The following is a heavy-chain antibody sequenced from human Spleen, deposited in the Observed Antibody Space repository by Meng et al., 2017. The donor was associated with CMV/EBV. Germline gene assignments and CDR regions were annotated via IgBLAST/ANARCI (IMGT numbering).Heavy chain of an antibody. Sequence: SGGSVSSGSFFWNWIRQPPGKGLEWIGYIYYGATTNYNPSFKSRVTMSVDTSKNQFSLKLSSVTAADTAIYYCARDFSNWGSGYFDDWGQGTLVTVSS. J-gene: IGHJ4*02. V-gene: IGHV4-61*01. D-gene: IGHD7-27*01. CDR3: ARDFSNWGSGYFDD. CDR2: IYYGATT. CDR1: GGSVSSGSFF.